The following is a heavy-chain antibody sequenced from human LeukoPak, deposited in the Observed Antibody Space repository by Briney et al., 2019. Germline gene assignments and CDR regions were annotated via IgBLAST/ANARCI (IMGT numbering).Heavy chain of an antibody. D-gene: IGHD3-10*01. CDR3: AREPGTTLLTRLYL. J-gene: IGHJ4*02. V-gene: IGHV3-23*01. CDR2: ISGTGERT. CDR1: GFTFSSYA. Sequence: GGSLRLSCAASGFTFSSYALSWVRQAPGKGLEWVSGISGTGERTSYADSVKGRSAISRDNSQNTLYLQMDSLRAEDRAVYYCAREPGTTLLTRLYLWGQGTLVTVSS.